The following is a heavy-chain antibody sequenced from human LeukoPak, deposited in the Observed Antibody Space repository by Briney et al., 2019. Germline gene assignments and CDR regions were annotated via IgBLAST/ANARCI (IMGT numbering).Heavy chain of an antibody. CDR2: ISAYNGNT. D-gene: IGHD5-12*01. Sequence: ASVKVSCKASGYTFTSYGISWVRQAPGQGLEWMGWISAYNGNTNYAQKLQGRVTMTTDTSTSTAYMELRSLRSDDTAVYYCAREGDSGYDWGYYFDYRGQGTLVTVSS. V-gene: IGHV1-18*01. CDR1: GYTFTSYG. CDR3: AREGDSGYDWGYYFDY. J-gene: IGHJ4*02.